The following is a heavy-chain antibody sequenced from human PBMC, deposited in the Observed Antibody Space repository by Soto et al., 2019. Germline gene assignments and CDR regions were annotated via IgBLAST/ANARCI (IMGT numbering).Heavy chain of an antibody. V-gene: IGHV3-23*01. CDR3: AKAGVLFVVVPAAFDY. J-gene: IGHJ4*02. CDR2: ISGSGGST. Sequence: GGSLRLSCAASGFTFSSYAMSWVRQAPGKGLEWVSAISGSGGSTYYADSVKGRFTISRDNSKNTLYLQMNSLRAEDTAVYYCAKAGVLFVVVPAAFDYWGQGTLVTVSS. D-gene: IGHD2-2*01. CDR1: GFTFSSYA.